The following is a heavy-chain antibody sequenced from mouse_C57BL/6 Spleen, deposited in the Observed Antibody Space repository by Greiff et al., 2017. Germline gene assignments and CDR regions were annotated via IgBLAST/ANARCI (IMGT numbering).Heavy chain of an antibody. D-gene: IGHD1-1*01. V-gene: IGHV5-6*02. Sequence: EVKLMESGGDLVKPGGSLKLSCAASGFTFSSYGMSWVRQTPDKRLEWVATISSGGSYTYYPDSVKGRFTISRDNAKNTLYLQMSSLKSEDTAMYYCARRGYYYGSPYYFDYWGQGTTLTVSS. J-gene: IGHJ2*01. CDR1: GFTFSSYG. CDR3: ARRGYYYGSPYYFDY. CDR2: ISSGGSYT.